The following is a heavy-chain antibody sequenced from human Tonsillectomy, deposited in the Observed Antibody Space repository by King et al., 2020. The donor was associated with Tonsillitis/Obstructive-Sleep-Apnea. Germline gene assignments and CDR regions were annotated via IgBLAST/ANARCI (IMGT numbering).Heavy chain of an antibody. D-gene: IGHD6-19*01. CDR2: ISGDGGST. Sequence: VQLVESGGGVVQPGGSLRLSCAASGFTFDDYAMHWVRHAPGKGLEWVSLISGDGGSTYYADSVKGRFTISRDNSKNSLYLQMNSLRTEDTAFYYCAKDIGIGVASAEYFQHWGQGTLVTVSS. CDR1: GFTFDDYA. CDR3: AKDIGIGVASAEYFQH. V-gene: IGHV3-43*02. J-gene: IGHJ1*01.